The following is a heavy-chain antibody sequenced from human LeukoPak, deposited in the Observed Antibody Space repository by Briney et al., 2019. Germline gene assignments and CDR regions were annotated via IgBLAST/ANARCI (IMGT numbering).Heavy chain of an antibody. CDR1: GFTFSDYY. CDR3: ARAHYGDYLWGAFDI. Sequence: GGSLRLSCAASGFTFSDYYMSWIRQAPGKGLEWVANIRQDGSDKNYVDSVEGRLTISRDNAKRSLYLQMNSLRAEDTAVYYCARAHYGDYLWGAFDIWGQGTMVTVSS. V-gene: IGHV3-7*03. CDR2: IRQDGSDK. J-gene: IGHJ3*02. D-gene: IGHD4-17*01.